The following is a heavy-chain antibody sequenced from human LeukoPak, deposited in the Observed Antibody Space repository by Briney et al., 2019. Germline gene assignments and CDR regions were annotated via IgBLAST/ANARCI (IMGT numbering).Heavy chain of an antibody. Sequence: SEALSLTCNVSGGSIGGHTFYWDWIRQPPGKGLECIATIYYNGNTLYNPSLKSRVAISINMSKSQFSLHLSSVTAADTAIYYCARLTALAGHRGAFDIWGPGTMVTVSS. V-gene: IGHV4-39*01. CDR2: IYYNGNT. CDR1: GGSIGGHTFY. D-gene: IGHD6-19*01. CDR3: ARLTALAGHRGAFDI. J-gene: IGHJ3*02.